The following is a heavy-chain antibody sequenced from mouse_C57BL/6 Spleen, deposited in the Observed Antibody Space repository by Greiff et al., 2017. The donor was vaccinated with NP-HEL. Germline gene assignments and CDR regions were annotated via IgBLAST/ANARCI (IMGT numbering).Heavy chain of an antibody. CDR2: FDPNSGGT. V-gene: IGHV1-72*01. J-gene: IGHJ4*01. CDR1: GYTFTSYW. CDR3: AVGGSPYAMDY. Sequence: QVQLQQPGAELVKPGASVKLSCKASGYTFTSYWMHWVKQRPGRGLEWIGRFDPNSGGTKYNEKFKSKATLTVDKPSSTAYMQLSSLTSEDSAVYYCAVGGSPYAMDYWGQGTSVTVSS. D-gene: IGHD1-1*02.